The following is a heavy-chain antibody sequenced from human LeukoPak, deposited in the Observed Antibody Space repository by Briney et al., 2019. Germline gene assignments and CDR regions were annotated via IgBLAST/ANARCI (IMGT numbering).Heavy chain of an antibody. D-gene: IGHD2-15*01. V-gene: IGHV3-7*01. CDR1: GFTFRSYW. Sequence: PGGSLRLSCVASGFTFRSYWMSWVRQAPGMGLEWVAHIKQDGSEKYYVDSVKGRFTISRDKAKNSIYLQMNSPRADDTAVYYCARLVCTAGSCFGYLVFDNWGQGALVTVSS. CDR3: ARLVCTAGSCFGYLVFDN. CDR2: IKQDGSEK. J-gene: IGHJ4*02.